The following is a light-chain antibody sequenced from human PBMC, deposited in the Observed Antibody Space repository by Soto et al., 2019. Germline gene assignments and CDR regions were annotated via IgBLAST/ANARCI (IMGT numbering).Light chain of an antibody. Sequence: EVVLTQSPGTLSLSPGESATLSCRASQSVSTNYLGWYQKKAGEAPRLLIYGASNRATGIPDRFSGSGSGTVFTLTISSLEPEDFAVYYCQQDGSSGTFGQGTKVAIK. CDR3: QQDGSSGT. J-gene: IGKJ1*01. CDR2: GAS. V-gene: IGKV3-20*01. CDR1: QSVSTNY.